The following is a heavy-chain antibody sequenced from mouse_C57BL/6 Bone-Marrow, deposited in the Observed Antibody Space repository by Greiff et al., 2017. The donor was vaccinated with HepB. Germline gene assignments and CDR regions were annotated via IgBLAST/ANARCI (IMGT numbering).Heavy chain of an antibody. CDR1: GYTFTSYW. CDR3: ASGADRFAY. J-gene: IGHJ3*01. D-gene: IGHD3-3*01. CDR2: IDPSDSYT. V-gene: IGHV1-50*01. Sequence: QVQLQQPGAELVKPGASVKLSCKASGYTFTSYWMQWVKQRPGQGLEWIGEIDPSDSYTNYNQKFKGKATLTVDTSSSTAYMQLSSLTSEYSAVYYCASGADRFAYWGQGTLVTVSA.